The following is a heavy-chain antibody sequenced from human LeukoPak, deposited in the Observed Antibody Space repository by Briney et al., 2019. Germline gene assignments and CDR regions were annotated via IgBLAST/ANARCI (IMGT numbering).Heavy chain of an antibody. D-gene: IGHD3-22*01. CDR2: IIPIFGTA. Sequence: ASVKVSCKASGGTCSSYAISWVRQAPGQGLEWMGGIIPIFGTANYAQKFQGRVTITADESTSTAYMELSSLRSEDTAVYYCARVYYYDSSGYYGEIDYWGQGTLVTVSS. CDR3: ARVYYYDSSGYYGEIDY. J-gene: IGHJ4*02. V-gene: IGHV1-69*13. CDR1: GGTCSSYA.